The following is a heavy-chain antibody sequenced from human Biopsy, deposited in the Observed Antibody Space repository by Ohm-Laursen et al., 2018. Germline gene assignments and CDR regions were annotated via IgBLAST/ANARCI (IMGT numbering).Heavy chain of an antibody. J-gene: IGHJ2*01. CDR1: GDTISTYY. CDR2: IHYTGHI. V-gene: IGHV4-59*08. CDR3: ARNRVDVVKVTTIGWNFDL. Sequence: GTLSLTCTVSGDTISTYYWNWIRQTPGKGLEWIGYIHYTGHIRINPSLNSRATISVDTSKDQFSLKLSSLTAADAAIYYCARNRVDVVKVTTIGWNFDLWGRGTLVTVS. D-gene: IGHD5-12*01.